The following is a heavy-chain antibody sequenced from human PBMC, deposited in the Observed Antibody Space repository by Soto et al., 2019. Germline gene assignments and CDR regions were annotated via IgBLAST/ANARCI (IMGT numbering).Heavy chain of an antibody. CDR3: ARDPNYDFWSGYYTGGIFDH. V-gene: IGHV3-30-3*01. D-gene: IGHD3-3*01. J-gene: IGHJ4*02. CDR2: ISYDGSNK. Sequence: GGSLRLSCAVSGFTFSSYAMHWVRQAPGKGLEWVALISYDGSNKYYADSVKGRFTISRDNSKNTLYLQMNSLRAEDTAVYYCARDPNYDFWSGYYTGGIFDHWGQGTLVTVSS. CDR1: GFTFSSYA.